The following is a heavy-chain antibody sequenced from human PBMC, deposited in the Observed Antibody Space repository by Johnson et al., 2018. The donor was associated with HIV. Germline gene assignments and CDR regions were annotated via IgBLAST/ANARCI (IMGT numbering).Heavy chain of an antibody. D-gene: IGHD6-13*01. CDR2: ISGSGGST. J-gene: IGHJ3*01. CDR1: GFTFSSYA. Sequence: VQLVESGGGLVQPGGSLRLSCAASGFTFSSYAMSLVRQAPGKGLEWVSGISGSGGSTNYADSVQGRFTISRDNSKNTLYLQMNSLRAEDTAVYYCSRPWGASSSPDSFDLWGQWTMVTVSS. CDR3: SRPWGASSSPDSFDL. V-gene: IGHV3-23*04.